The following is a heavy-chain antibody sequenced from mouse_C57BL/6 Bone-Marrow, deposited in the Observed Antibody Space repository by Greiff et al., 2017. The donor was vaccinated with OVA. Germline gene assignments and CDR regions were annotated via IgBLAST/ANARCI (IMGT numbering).Heavy chain of an antibody. CDR2: IYPGDGDT. Sequence: QVQLKESGAELVKPGASVKISCKASGYAFSSYWMNWVKQRPGKGLEWIGQIYPGDGDTNYNGKFKGKATLTADKSSSPAYMQLSSLTSEESAVYFCARSTIYYYGSSHWYFDGWGTGTTVTVSS. D-gene: IGHD1-1*01. J-gene: IGHJ1*03. CDR3: ARSTIYYYGSSHWYFDG. CDR1: GYAFSSYW. V-gene: IGHV1-80*01.